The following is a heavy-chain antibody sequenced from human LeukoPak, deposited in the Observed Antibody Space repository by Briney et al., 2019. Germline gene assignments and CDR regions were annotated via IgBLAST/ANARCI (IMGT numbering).Heavy chain of an antibody. Sequence: SETLSLTCTVSGVSISSGGYYWSWIRQPPGKGLEWIGYIYHSGSTYYSPSLKSRVTISLDRSNNQLSLKLSSVTAADTAVYYCARAKEEVPAAPNWFDPWGQGTLVTVSS. D-gene: IGHD2-2*01. J-gene: IGHJ5*02. CDR1: GVSISSGGYY. CDR3: ARAKEEVPAAPNWFDP. V-gene: IGHV4-30-2*01. CDR2: IYHSGST.